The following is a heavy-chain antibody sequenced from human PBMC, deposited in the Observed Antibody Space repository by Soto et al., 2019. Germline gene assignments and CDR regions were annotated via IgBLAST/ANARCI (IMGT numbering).Heavy chain of an antibody. CDR3: VKGGWLDY. V-gene: IGHV3-23*01. J-gene: IGHJ4*02. D-gene: IGHD2-15*01. Sequence: GGSLRLSCAAAGFPFNSFTMTWVRQAPGKGLEWVSVIGESGGSTYYADSVKGRFTISRDNSKSTLYLQMDSLRAEDTALYYCVKGGWLDYWGQGTLVTVSS. CDR2: IGESGGST. CDR1: GFPFNSFT.